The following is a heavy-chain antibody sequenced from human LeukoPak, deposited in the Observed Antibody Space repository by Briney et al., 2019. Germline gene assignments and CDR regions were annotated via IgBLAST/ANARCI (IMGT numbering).Heavy chain of an antibody. CDR3: AKELIMRFDF. V-gene: IGHV3-48*04. D-gene: IGHD3-16*01. CDR2: ISSSGSTI. J-gene: IGHJ4*02. Sequence: GGSLRLSCAASGFTFSSYSMMWVRQAPGKGLEWVSYISSSGSTIHYADSVKGRFTISRDNAKNSLYLQMNSLRAEDTAVYYCAKELIMRFDFWGQGTLVTVSS. CDR1: GFTFSSYS.